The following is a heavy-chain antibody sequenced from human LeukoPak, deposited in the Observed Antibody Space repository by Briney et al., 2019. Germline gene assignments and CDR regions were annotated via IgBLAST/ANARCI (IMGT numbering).Heavy chain of an antibody. V-gene: IGHV3-21*01. CDR1: GLTFSSYS. D-gene: IGHD2-15*01. Sequence: GGSLRLSCAASGLTFSSYSMNWVRQAPGKGLEWVSSISSSSSYIYYADSVKGRFTISRDNAKNSLYLQMNSLRAEDTAVYYCARVLYEVAPDYWAREPWSPSPQ. J-gene: IGHJ4*02. CDR3: ARVLYEVAPDY. CDR2: ISSSSSYI.